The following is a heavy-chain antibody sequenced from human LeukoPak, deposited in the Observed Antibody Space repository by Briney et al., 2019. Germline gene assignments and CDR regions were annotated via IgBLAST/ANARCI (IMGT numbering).Heavy chain of an antibody. CDR3: AGQKGVLLWFGELLD. CDR2: IYYSGST. V-gene: IGHV4-39*07. J-gene: IGHJ4*02. CDR1: GGSISSSSYY. Sequence: KTSETLSLTCTVSGGSISSSSYYWGWIRQPPGKGLEWIGSIYYSGSTYYNPSLKSRVTISVDTSKNQFSLKLSSVTAADTAVYYCAGQKGVLLWFGELLDWGQGTLVTVSS. D-gene: IGHD3-10*01.